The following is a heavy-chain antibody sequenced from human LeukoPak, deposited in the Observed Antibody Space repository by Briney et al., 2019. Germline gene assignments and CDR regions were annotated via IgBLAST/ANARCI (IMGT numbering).Heavy chain of an antibody. Sequence: GGSLRLSCAASGFTFRSYSMNWVRQAPGKGLEWVSYISSSSSTIYYADSVKGRFTISRDNAKNSLYLQMNSLRAEDTAVYYCARDLYDTGGYADFWGQGTLVTVSS. CDR2: ISSSSSTI. D-gene: IGHD3-22*01. J-gene: IGHJ4*02. V-gene: IGHV3-48*01. CDR1: GFTFRSYS. CDR3: ARDLYDTGGYADF.